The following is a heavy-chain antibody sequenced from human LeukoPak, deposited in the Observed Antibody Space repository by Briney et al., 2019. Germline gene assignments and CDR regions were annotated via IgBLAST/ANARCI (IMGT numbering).Heavy chain of an antibody. J-gene: IGHJ4*02. Sequence: GGSPRLSCAASGFTFSSYGMHWVRQAPGKGLEWVAVISDDGRTEYYADSVKGRFTISRDNSKNTVSLQMNSLRDDDTAVFYCTKEGATGSRYNFDHWGQGTLVTVSS. D-gene: IGHD2-15*01. CDR2: ISDDGRTE. CDR1: GFTFSSYG. V-gene: IGHV3-30*18. CDR3: TKEGATGSRYNFDH.